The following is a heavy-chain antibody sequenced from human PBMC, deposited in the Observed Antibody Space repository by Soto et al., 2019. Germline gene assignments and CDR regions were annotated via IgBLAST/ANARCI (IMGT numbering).Heavy chain of an antibody. D-gene: IGHD6-19*01. J-gene: IGHJ4*02. CDR2: IRPWNGDA. CDR3: VRVSPGWNFDY. V-gene: IGHV1-2*02. CDR1: RDFFKEHDY. Sequence: QVRLVQSGAEVQKPGASVKVSCKAPRDFFKEHDYLHWLREAPGQGLEWTGWIRPWNGDATYAQKFQGRLTLSRGMSIDTMYFDLTSLTSDDTAVYYCVRVSPGWNFDYWGQGTLLTVSS.